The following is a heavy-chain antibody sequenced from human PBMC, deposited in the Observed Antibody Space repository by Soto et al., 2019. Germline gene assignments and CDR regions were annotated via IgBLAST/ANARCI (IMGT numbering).Heavy chain of an antibody. CDR3: ANSGSSGCYGWFDS. V-gene: IGHV2-5*01. J-gene: IGHJ5*01. CDR1: GFSLRTSGVG. Sequence: SGPTLVNPTQTLTLTCIFSGFSLRTSGVGVGWIRQPPGKALEWLGFIYWNDDKRYSPSLKSRLTITKDTSKNQVVLTMTNMDPVDTATYCCANSGSSGCYGWFDSWRQVTLVPVSS. CDR2: IYWNDDK. D-gene: IGHD6-19*01.